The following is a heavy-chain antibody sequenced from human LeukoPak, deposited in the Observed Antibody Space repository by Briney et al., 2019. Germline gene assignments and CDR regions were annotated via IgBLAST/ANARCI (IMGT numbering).Heavy chain of an antibody. CDR1: GFTFSGYA. V-gene: IGHV3-23*01. J-gene: IGHJ4*02. Sequence: GGSLRLSCAASGFTFSGYAMSWVRQAPGKGLEWVSTITGSGGTTYYADSVKGRFTISRDNSKNTLYLQMNSLRAEDTAVYYCAKGRGYCSGGSCYSGFDYWGQGTPVTVSS. CDR2: ITGSGGTT. D-gene: IGHD2-15*01. CDR3: AKGRGYCSGGSCYSGFDY.